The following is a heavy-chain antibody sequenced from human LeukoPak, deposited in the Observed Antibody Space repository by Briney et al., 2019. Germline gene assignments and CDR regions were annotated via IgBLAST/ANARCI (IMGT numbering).Heavy chain of an antibody. CDR2: ISSSGSTK. Sequence: PGGSLRLSCAASGFTFSSYEMNWVRQAPGKGLEWVSYISSSGSTKYYADSVKGRFTISRDNSKNTLYLQMNSLRAEDTAVYYCAKWDTYYDSSGYYFYWGQGTLVTVSS. J-gene: IGHJ4*02. D-gene: IGHD3-22*01. CDR1: GFTFSSYE. V-gene: IGHV3-48*03. CDR3: AKWDTYYDSSGYYFY.